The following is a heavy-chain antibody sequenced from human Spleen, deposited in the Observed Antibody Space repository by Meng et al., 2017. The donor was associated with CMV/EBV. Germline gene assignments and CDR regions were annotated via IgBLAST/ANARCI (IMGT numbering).Heavy chain of an antibody. V-gene: IGHV1-46*01. J-gene: IGHJ3*02. D-gene: IGHD6-13*01. CDR1: TYTFTGYY. CDR3: ARDRRGSSSWYGSGSAFDI. Sequence: ASVKVSCKASTYTFTGYYMHWVRQAPGQGLEWMGIINPSGGSTSYAQKFQGRVTMTRDTSTSTVYMELSSLRSEDTAVYYCARDRRGSSSWYGSGSAFDIWGQGTMVTVSS. CDR2: INPSGGST.